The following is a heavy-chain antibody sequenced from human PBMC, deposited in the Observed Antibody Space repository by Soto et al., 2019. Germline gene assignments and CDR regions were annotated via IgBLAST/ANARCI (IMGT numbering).Heavy chain of an antibody. CDR2: ISTNNVNT. CDR3: PRGDYDSNGYVINFGQ. CDR1: GYTFTSFG. J-gene: IGHJ4*02. D-gene: IGHD3-22*01. Sequence: QIQLVQSGAEVKKPGASVKVSCKTSGYTFTSFGISWVRQAPGQGLEWMGWISTNNVNTKYAPKFQGRSTMSTDSSTTTAYMEVRSLRSGDTAIYYCPRGDYDSNGYVINFGQWGQGTLVTVSS. V-gene: IGHV1-18*01.